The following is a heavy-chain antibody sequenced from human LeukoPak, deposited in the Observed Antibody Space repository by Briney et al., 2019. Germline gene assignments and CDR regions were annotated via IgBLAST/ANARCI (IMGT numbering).Heavy chain of an antibody. D-gene: IGHD3-3*01. CDR2: ISNDGRNK. J-gene: IGHJ4*02. V-gene: IGHV3-30*18. CDR3: AKETSYYDFWSGYYEAPDFDY. Sequence: QTGGSLRLSCAASGFTFSSYGMHWVRQAPGKGLEWVAVISNDGRNKYYADSVKGRFTVSRDNSKNTLFLQMNSLRAEDTAVYYCAKETSYYDFWSGYYEAPDFDYWGQGTLVTVSS. CDR1: GFTFSSYG.